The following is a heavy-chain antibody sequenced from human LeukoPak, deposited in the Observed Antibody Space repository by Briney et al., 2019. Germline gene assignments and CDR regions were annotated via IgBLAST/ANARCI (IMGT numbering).Heavy chain of an antibody. CDR1: GGSISSYY. J-gene: IGHJ4*02. CDR2: IYYSGST. V-gene: IGHV4-59*01. Sequence: PSETLSLTCTVSGGSISSYYWSWIRQPPGKGLEWIGYIYYSGSTNYNPSLKSRVTISVDTSKNQFSLKLSSVTAADTAVYYCARGSVVAATFYFDYWGQGTLATVSS. D-gene: IGHD2-15*01. CDR3: ARGSVVAATFYFDY.